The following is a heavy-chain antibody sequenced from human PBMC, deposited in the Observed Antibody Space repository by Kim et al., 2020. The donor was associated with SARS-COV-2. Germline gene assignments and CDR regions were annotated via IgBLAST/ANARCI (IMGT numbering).Heavy chain of an antibody. J-gene: IGHJ6*02. CDR1: GDSVSSNSAA. D-gene: IGHD6-19*01. CDR2: TYYRSKWYN. CDR3: ASSTMYSSGWSYYYGMDV. V-gene: IGHV6-1*01. Sequence: SQTLSLTCAISGDSVSSNSAAWNWIRQSPSRGLEWLGRTYYRSKWYNDYAVSVKSRITINPDTSKNQFSLQLNSVTPEDTAVYYCASSTMYSSGWSYYYGMDVWGQGTTVTVSS.